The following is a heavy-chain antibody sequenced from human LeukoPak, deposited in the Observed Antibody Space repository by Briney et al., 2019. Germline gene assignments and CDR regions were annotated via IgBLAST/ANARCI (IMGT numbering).Heavy chain of an antibody. Sequence: GGSLRLSCAASGFTLSSYWMNWVRQAPAKGLEWVANINQDGSQKNYVDSVKGRFTISRDDTKNSLYLQMNSLRAEDTAVYYCGRYGVVGATPDYWGQGTLVTVSP. CDR3: GRYGVVGATPDY. CDR2: INQDGSQK. CDR1: GFTLSSYW. D-gene: IGHD1-26*01. J-gene: IGHJ4*02. V-gene: IGHV3-7*04.